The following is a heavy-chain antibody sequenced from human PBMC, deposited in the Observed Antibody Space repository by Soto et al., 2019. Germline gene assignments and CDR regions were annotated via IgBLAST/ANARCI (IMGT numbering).Heavy chain of an antibody. CDR3: ARGITGYSSGWYARVTQTFDY. J-gene: IGHJ4*02. CDR2: INHSGST. D-gene: IGHD6-19*01. Sequence: QVQLQQWGAGLLKPSETLSLTCAVYGGSFSGYYWRWIRQPPGKGLEWIGEINHSGSTNYNPSLKSRVTISVDTSKNQFSLKLSSVTAADTAVYYCARGITGYSSGWYARVTQTFDYWGQGTLVTVSS. CDR1: GGSFSGYY. V-gene: IGHV4-34*01.